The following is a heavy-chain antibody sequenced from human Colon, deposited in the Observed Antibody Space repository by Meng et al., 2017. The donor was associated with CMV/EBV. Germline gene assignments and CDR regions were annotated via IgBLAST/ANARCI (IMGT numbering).Heavy chain of an antibody. CDR2: VYESGST. CDR1: GYSFSSDYY. Sequence: GSLRLSCTVSGYSFSSDYYWGWIRQSPTKGLEWIGSVYESGSTSYNPSFQGRVTMSVDKSKNHFSLMLSFVTAADTAEYYCARNATTGCFDRWGQGILVTVSS. D-gene: IGHD1-14*01. CDR3: ARNATTGCFDR. J-gene: IGHJ5*02. V-gene: IGHV4-38-2*02.